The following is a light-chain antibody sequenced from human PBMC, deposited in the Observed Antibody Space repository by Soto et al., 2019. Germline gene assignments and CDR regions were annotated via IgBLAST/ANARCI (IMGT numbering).Light chain of an antibody. Sequence: DIQMTQSPSSLSASVGDRVTINCQASQDISNYLNWYQQKPGKAPKLLIYDASNLETGVPSRFSGSGSGTDFTFTISSLQPEDIATYYCQQYDNLPTFGQGTKLESK. CDR1: QDISNY. J-gene: IGKJ2*01. V-gene: IGKV1-33*01. CDR3: QQYDNLPT. CDR2: DAS.